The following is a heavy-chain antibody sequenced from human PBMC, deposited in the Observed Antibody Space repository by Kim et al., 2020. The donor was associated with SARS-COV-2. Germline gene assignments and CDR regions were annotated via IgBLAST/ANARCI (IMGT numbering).Heavy chain of an antibody. CDR3: ATSKRFGEHNQFDMEV. CDR2: IIPIVASA. J-gene: IGHJ6*03. CDR1: GGTFSSSA. D-gene: IGHD3-3*01. V-gene: IGHV1-69*04. Sequence: SVKVSCKASGGTFSSSAISWVRQAPGQGLEWMGRIIPIVASADYKQQFQGRVTCTADKSKPTIYMECSSLRPEETAVYYVATSKRFGEHNQFDMEV.